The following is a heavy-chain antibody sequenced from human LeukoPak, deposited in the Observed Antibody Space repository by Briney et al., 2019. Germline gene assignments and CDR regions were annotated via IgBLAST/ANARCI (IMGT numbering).Heavy chain of an antibody. V-gene: IGHV3-23*01. CDR3: AKLVVPAATPLDY. J-gene: IGHJ4*02. D-gene: IGHD2-2*01. CDR2: ISGSGGST. CDR1: GFTCSSYA. Sequence: AGGSLRLSCAASGFTCSSYAMSWVRQAPGKGLEWVSAISGSGGSTYYADSVKGRFTISRDNSKNTLYLQMNSLRAEDTAVYYCAKLVVPAATPLDYWGQGTLVTVSS.